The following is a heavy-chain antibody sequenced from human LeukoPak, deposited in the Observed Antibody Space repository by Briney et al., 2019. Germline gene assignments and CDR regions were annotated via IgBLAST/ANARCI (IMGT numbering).Heavy chain of an antibody. J-gene: IGHJ6*02. CDR1: GFTVSSNY. Sequence: PGGSLRLSCAASGFTVSSNYMSWVRQAPGKGLEWVSVIYSGGSTYYADSVKGRFIISRDNSKNTLYLQMNSLRAEDTAVYYCARGLYYYDSSGRSPKYYYAMDVWGQGTTVTVSS. CDR2: IYSGGST. D-gene: IGHD3-22*01. V-gene: IGHV3-66*01. CDR3: ARGLYYYDSSGRSPKYYYAMDV.